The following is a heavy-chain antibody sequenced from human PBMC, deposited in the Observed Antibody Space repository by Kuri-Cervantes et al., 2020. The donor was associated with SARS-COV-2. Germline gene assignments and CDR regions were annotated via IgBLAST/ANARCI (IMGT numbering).Heavy chain of an antibody. CDR3: AREEVVPAAVRGYFYRYGMGV. Sequence: GESLKISCAASGFTFTSYWMSWVRQAPGKGLEWVANIKPDGSDKYYVDSVKGRFTISRDNAKNSLYLQMNSLRPEDTAVYYCAREEVVPAAVRGYFYRYGMGVWGQGTTVTVSS. J-gene: IGHJ6*02. CDR2: IKPDGSDK. CDR1: GFTFTSYW. V-gene: IGHV3-7*04. D-gene: IGHD2-2*01.